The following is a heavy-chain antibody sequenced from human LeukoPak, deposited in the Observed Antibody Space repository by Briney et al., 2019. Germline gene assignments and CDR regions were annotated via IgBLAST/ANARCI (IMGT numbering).Heavy chain of an antibody. D-gene: IGHD3-3*01. J-gene: IGHJ4*02. Sequence: TGGSLRLSCAASGFTFSSYSMNWVRQAPGKGLEWVSSISSSSSYIYYADSVKGRFTISRDNAKNSLYLRMNSLRAEDTAVYYCARGAGFLEWLVDQNYFDYWGQGTLVTVSS. CDR1: GFTFSSYS. CDR2: ISSSSSYI. V-gene: IGHV3-21*01. CDR3: ARGAGFLEWLVDQNYFDY.